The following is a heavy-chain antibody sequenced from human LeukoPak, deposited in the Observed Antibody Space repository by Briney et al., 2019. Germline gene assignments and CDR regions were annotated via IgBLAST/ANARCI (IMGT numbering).Heavy chain of an antibody. CDR3: TKERRGTYYAFES. CDR2: ISSSGGST. CDR1: GFTFSSYA. D-gene: IGHD3-16*01. J-gene: IGHJ4*02. V-gene: IGHV3-23*01. Sequence: PGGSLRLSCAASGFTFSSYAMSWVRQAPGKGLEWVSVISSSGGSTYYADSVKGRFTISRDNSKNTLYLQMNSLRAEDTAVYYCTKERRGTYYAFESWGQGTLVTVSS.